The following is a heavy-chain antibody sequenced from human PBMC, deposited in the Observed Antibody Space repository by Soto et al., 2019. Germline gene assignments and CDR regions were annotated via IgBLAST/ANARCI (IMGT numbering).Heavy chain of an antibody. CDR3: TRENIENRDGLYDAFDI. D-gene: IGHD2-15*01. V-gene: IGHV1-2*02. CDR2: MNPKSGGA. CDR1: GYTFTDYY. Sequence: GASVKVSCKTSGYTFTDYYTHWVRQAPGQGLEWMGWMNPKSGGAYFAQKFQGRVTLTRDTSIGKAYIEVNSLTSDDTAVYFCTRENIENRDGLYDAFDIWGQGTTVTVSS. J-gene: IGHJ3*02.